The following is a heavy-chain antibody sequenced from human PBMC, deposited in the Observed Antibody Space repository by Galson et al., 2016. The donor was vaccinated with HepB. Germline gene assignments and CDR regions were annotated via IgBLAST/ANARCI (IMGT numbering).Heavy chain of an antibody. CDR1: GFTFSTYT. D-gene: IGHD1-14*01. J-gene: IGHJ4*02. V-gene: IGHV3-21*04. CDR3: ANHRG. CDR2: ISSSSNYK. Sequence: SLRLSCAASGFTFSTYTMNWVRQAPGKGLEWVSSISSSSNYKNYADSLEGRFTVSRDNAKNSLYLQMNSLRAEDTAVYYCANHRGWGQGTLVTVSS.